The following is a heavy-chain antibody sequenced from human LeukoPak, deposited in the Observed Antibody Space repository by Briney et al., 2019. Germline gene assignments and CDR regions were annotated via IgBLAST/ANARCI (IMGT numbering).Heavy chain of an antibody. CDR1: GGTFSSYA. CDR2: IIPIFGTA. D-gene: IGHD6-6*01. V-gene: IGHV1-69*13. CDR3: ARASFIAAKGYYYYMDV. Sequence: GASVKVSCKASGGTFSSYAISWVRQAPGQGLEWMGGIIPIFGTANYAQKFQGRVTITADESTSTAYMELSSLRSEDTAVYYCARASFIAAKGYYYYMDVWGKGPRSPSP. J-gene: IGHJ6*03.